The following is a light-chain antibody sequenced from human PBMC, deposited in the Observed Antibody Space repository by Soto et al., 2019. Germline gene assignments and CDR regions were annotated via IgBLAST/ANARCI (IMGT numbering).Light chain of an antibody. Sequence: DIPMTQSPSSLSASVGDRVTITCQASQDIRRSLNWYQQKPGTAPKLLIYDASNLETGVPSRFSGSGSGTDFTFTITTLQPEDVAKYFCQQSDSLPPTFGQGTKVEI. CDR2: DAS. V-gene: IGKV1-33*01. CDR3: QQSDSLPPT. J-gene: IGKJ1*01. CDR1: QDIRRS.